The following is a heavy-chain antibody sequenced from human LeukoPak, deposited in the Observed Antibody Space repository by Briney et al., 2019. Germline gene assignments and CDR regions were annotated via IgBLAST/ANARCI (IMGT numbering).Heavy chain of an antibody. D-gene: IGHD5-24*01. CDR1: GGTFSSYA. CDR2: IIPIFGTA. J-gene: IGHJ4*02. CDR3: ARERDGYNYGVGY. V-gene: IGHV1-69*05. Sequence: SVKVSCKASGGTFSSYAISWMRQAPGQGLEWMGRIIPIFGTANYAQKFQGRVTITTDESTSTAYMELSSLRSEDTAVYYCARERDGYNYGVGYWGQGTLVTVSS.